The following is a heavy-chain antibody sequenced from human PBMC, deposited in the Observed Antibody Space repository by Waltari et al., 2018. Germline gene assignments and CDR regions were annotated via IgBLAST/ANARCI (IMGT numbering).Heavy chain of an antibody. CDR3: SRALER. CDR2: MKGDGSEK. CDR1: GFSFRDSW. Sequence: EVQLVESGGGLVQPGGSLRLSCAASGFSFRDSWMDWVRQAPGKGLEWLANMKGDGSEKYYVDSVKGRFIISRYNARNSLFLQLNSLTVEDTGIYYCSRALERWGQGVLVTVSS. V-gene: IGHV3-7*03. D-gene: IGHD3-3*01. J-gene: IGHJ4*02.